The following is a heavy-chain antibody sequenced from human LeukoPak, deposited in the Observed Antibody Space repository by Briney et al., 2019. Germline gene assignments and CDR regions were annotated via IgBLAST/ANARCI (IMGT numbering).Heavy chain of an antibody. D-gene: IGHD3-10*01. CDR1: EFTFSSYS. Sequence: PGGSLRLSCAASEFTFSSYSMNWVRQAPGKGLEWVSGISWNSGSIGYADSVKGRFTISRDNAKNSLYLQMNSLRAEDTALYYCAKEGTMVRDAYYYYYGMDVWGQGTTVTVSS. V-gene: IGHV3-9*01. J-gene: IGHJ6*02. CDR2: ISWNSGSI. CDR3: AKEGTMVRDAYYYYYGMDV.